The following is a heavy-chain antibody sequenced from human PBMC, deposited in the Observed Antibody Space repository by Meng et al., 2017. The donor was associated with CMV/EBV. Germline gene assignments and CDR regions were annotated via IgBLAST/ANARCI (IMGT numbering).Heavy chain of an antibody. V-gene: IGHV1-69*05. J-gene: IGHJ6*02. CDR1: GGCFINYA. CDR2: VIPSFGTA. CDR3: ARGSVVVPAALRYYYYYGMDV. Sequence: SSVQVSCKASGGCFINYAISWVRQPPRHGLEWMGGVIPSFGTANYAQQCQGRVTITTDESTNTAYMELRRLRSEDTAVYCCARGSVVVPAALRYYYYYGMDVWGQGTKVTVSS. D-gene: IGHD2-2*01.